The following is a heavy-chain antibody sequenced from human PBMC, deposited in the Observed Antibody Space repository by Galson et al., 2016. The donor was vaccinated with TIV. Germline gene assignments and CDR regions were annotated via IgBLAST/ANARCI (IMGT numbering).Heavy chain of an antibody. V-gene: IGHV5-51*01. CDR1: GNTFINSW. J-gene: IGHJ4*02. D-gene: IGHD2-21*01. CDR3: ARLGCGADCYSGVGK. CDR2: IYFDDSET. Sequence: QSGAEVKKSGESLKISCKTSGNTFINSWIAWVRQMPGKGLECMGVIYFDDSETIYSSSFEGHVTISVDKSFNTAYLHWNRLKASDSAMYYCARLGCGADCYSGVGKWGQGTLVTVAS.